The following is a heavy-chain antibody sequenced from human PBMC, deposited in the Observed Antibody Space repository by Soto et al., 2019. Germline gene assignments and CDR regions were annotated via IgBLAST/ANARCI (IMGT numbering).Heavy chain of an antibody. J-gene: IGHJ4*02. Sequence: GESLKISCKGSGYSFADYWITWVRQKPGKGLEWMGRIDPSDSQTYYSPSFRGHVTISVTKSITTVFLQWSSLRASDTAMYYCARQIYDSDTGPNFQYYFDSWGQGTPVTVSS. V-gene: IGHV5-10-1*01. D-gene: IGHD3-22*01. CDR1: GYSFADYW. CDR3: ARQIYDSDTGPNFQYYFDS. CDR2: IDPSDSQT.